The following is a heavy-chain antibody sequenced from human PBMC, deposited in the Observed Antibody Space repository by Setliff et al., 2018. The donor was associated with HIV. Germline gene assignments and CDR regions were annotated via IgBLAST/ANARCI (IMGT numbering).Heavy chain of an antibody. CDR3: ARAVNFAY. Sequence: TSETLSLTCSVSGGSFSGYYWSWIRQPPGKGLEWIGYIYVYNSERTNYNPSLTSRVTISVDTSRNQFSLKLTSVTAADTAIYYCARAVNFAYWGQGTQVTVSS. V-gene: IGHV4-59*01. J-gene: IGHJ4*02. D-gene: IGHD6-19*01. CDR1: GGSFSGYY. CDR2: IYVYNSERT.